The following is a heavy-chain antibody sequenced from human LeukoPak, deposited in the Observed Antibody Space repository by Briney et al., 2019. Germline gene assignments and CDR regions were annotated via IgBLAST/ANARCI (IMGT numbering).Heavy chain of an antibody. Sequence: ASVKVSCKASGYTFTSYAMHWVRQAPGQRLEWMGWINAGNGNTKYSQKFQGRVTITRDTSASTAYMELSSLRPEDTAVYYCARAESVWFGELPFDYWGQGTLVTVSS. CDR3: ARAESVWFGELPFDY. CDR2: INAGNGNT. J-gene: IGHJ4*02. D-gene: IGHD3-10*01. CDR1: GYTFTSYA. V-gene: IGHV1-3*01.